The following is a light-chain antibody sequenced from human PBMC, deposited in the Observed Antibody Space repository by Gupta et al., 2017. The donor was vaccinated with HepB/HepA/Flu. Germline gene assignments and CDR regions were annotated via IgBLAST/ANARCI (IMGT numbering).Light chain of an antibody. CDR1: QSISSW. J-gene: IGKJ2*04. Sequence: DIQMTQSPSTLSASVGDRVTITWRASQSISSWLAWYKQKLGKAPKLLIYKPSSLESGVPSRFSGSGSGNEFTLTISSLQIVAFETYYCQPYNSYPCSFGQGTKLEIK. CDR2: KPS. CDR3: QPYNSYPCS. V-gene: IGKV1-5*03.